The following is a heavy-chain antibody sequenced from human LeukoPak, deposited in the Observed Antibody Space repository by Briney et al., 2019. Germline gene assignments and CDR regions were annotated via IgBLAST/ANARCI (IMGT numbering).Heavy chain of an antibody. J-gene: IGHJ4*02. D-gene: IGHD4/OR15-4a*01. Sequence: MPSETLSLTCAVSGGSISSSGYSWNWIRQPPGKGLEWIGYTFHSGSTYYNPSLKSRVTISVDRSKNQFSLKLNSVTAADTAVYYCARGPSYRLTTVDYWGQGTLVTVSS. CDR2: TFHSGST. CDR1: GGSISSSGYS. CDR3: ARGPSYRLTTVDY. V-gene: IGHV4-30-2*01.